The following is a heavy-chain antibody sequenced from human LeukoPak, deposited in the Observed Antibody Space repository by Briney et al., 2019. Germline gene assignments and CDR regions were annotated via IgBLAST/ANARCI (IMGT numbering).Heavy chain of an antibody. J-gene: IGHJ3*02. Sequence: ASVKVSCKASGGTFSSYAISWVRQAPGQGLEWMGGIIPIFGTANYAQKFQGRVTITADESTSTAYMELSSLRSEDTAVYYCAREGSWYEAVRRDAFDIWGQGTMVTVSS. CDR2: IIPIFGTA. CDR3: AREGSWYEAVRRDAFDI. CDR1: GGTFSSYA. V-gene: IGHV1-69*01. D-gene: IGHD6-13*01.